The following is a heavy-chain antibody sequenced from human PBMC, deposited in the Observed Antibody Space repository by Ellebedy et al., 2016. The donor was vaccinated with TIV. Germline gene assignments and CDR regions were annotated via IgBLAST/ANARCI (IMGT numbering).Heavy chain of an antibody. CDR2: IRSNGRIT. J-gene: IGHJ4*02. D-gene: IGHD3/OR15-3a*01. CDR3: VKSEGDFWVKMAPDY. CDR1: GFTFSSYG. V-gene: IGHV3-64D*06. Sequence: PGGSLRLSCSASGFTFSSYGMYWVRQAPGNGLEYVSAIRSNGRITNHADSVKDRFTISRDNSKNTLYLQMSSLRVEDTAVYYCVKSEGDFWVKMAPDYWGQGTLVSVSS.